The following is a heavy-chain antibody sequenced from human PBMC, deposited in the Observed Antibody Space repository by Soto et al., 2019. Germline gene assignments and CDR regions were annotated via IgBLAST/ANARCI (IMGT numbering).Heavy chain of an antibody. V-gene: IGHV3-48*02. Sequence: AGGSLRLSCAASGFTFSSYSMNWVRQAPGKGLEWVSYISSSSSTIYYADSVKGRFTISRDNAKNSLYLQMNSLRDEDTAVYYCARDRGYYDSSGYDAFDIWGQGTMVTVS. CDR1: GFTFSSYS. CDR3: ARDRGYYDSSGYDAFDI. J-gene: IGHJ3*02. CDR2: ISSSSSTI. D-gene: IGHD3-22*01.